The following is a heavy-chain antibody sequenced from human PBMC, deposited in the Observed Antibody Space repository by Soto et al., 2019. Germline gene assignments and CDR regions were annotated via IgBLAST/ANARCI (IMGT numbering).Heavy chain of an antibody. CDR1: GFTFSTYA. CDR2: ISGSGTYS. D-gene: IGHD3-16*01. Sequence: PGGSLRLSXAASGFTFSTYAMTWVRQTPGKGLEWVAAISGSGTYSYYADSLKGRFTISRDNSKKTVYLQMNSLRAEDTAVYYCAKDQGRGIPGGFDAFDFWGQGTMVTVSS. CDR3: AKDQGRGIPGGFDAFDF. V-gene: IGHV3-23*01. J-gene: IGHJ3*01.